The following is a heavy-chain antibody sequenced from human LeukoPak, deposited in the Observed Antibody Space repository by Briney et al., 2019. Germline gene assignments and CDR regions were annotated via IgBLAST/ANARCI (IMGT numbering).Heavy chain of an antibody. CDR2: IYYGANT. J-gene: IGHJ5*02. CDR3: APGSTGGSRGSWFDP. CDR1: GASISSSSYY. V-gene: IGHV4-39*01. Sequence: PSETLSLTCTVSGASISSSSYYWGWIRQPPGKGLEWIGSIYYGANTYYNPSLESRVAISVDTSKNQFSLKLSSVTAADTAVYYCAPGSTGGSRGSWFDPWGQGTLVTVSS. D-gene: IGHD1-26*01.